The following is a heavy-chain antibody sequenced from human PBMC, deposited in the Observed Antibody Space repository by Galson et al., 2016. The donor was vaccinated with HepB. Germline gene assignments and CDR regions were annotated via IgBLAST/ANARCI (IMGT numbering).Heavy chain of an antibody. J-gene: IGHJ2*01. CDR3: ASLFSAAVAGYWYFDL. CDR1: GFTFSSYS. Sequence: SLRLSCAASGFTFSSYSMNWVRQALGKGLEWVSSISSSSSYIYYADSVKGRFTISRANAKHSLDLQMNRLRAEDTAVYYCASLFSAAVAGYWYFDLWGRGTLVTVSS. V-gene: IGHV3-21*01. CDR2: ISSSSSYI. D-gene: IGHD6-19*01.